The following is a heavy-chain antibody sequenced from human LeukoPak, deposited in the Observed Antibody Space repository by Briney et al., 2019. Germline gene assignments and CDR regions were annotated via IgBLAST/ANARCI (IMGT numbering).Heavy chain of an antibody. V-gene: IGHV1-8*03. CDR1: GYTFTSYD. CDR2: INLKSGYT. D-gene: IGHD3-10*01. Sequence: ASVKVSCKASGYTFTSYDINWVRQASGQGLEWMGWINLKSGYTGYAQKFQGRVTITRDTSISTAYMELSSLRSEDTAVYYCARVARSIDYWGQGTLVTVSS. CDR3: ARVARSIDY. J-gene: IGHJ4*02.